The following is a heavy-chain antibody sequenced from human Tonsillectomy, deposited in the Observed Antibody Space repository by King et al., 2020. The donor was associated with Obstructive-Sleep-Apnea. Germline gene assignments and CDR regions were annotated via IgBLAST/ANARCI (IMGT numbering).Heavy chain of an antibody. J-gene: IGHJ4*02. D-gene: IGHD4-11*01. Sequence: VQLVESGGGVVQPGRSLRLSCAASGFTFSSYAMHWVRQAPGKGLEWVAVKSYDGSNEFYADSVKGRFTISRDNSKNTLYLQMNSLRAEDTAVYYCARENYGNFYFDYWGQGSLVTVSS. V-gene: IGHV3-30-3*01. CDR3: ARENYGNFYFDY. CDR1: GFTFSSYA. CDR2: KSYDGSNE.